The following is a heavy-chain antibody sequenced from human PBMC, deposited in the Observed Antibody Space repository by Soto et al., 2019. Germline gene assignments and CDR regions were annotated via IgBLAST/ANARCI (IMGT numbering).Heavy chain of an antibody. CDR1: CVSILSSSYY. CDR2: IYYSGST. CDR3: ARHLDWYYDFWSGYYGMDV. V-gene: IGHV4-39*01. Sequence: TETLFLTCIVYCVSILSSSYYSGSIGTPPGKGLEWIGNIYYSGSTYYNPSLKSRVTISLDTSKNQFSLKLSSVTAADTAVYYCARHLDWYYDFWSGYYGMDVWGQGTTVS. J-gene: IGHJ6*02. D-gene: IGHD3-3*01.